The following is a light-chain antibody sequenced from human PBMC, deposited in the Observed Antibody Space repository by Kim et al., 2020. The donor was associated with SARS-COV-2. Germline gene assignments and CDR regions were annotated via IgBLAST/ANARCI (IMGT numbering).Light chain of an antibody. CDR1: SSNIGSNT. CDR2: YND. J-gene: IGLJ2*01. V-gene: IGLV1-44*01. CDR3: SSWDDSLNAVV. Sequence: ELTQPPSASGTPGQRVTMSCSGSSSNIGSNTVNWYQQLPGTAPKLLIYYNDQRPSGVPDRFSGSKSGTSASLAISGLQSEDEADYYCSSWDDSLNAVVFGGGTKLTVL.